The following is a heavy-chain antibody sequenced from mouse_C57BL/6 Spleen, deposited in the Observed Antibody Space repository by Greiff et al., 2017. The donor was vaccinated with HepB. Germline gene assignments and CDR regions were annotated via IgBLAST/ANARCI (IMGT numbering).Heavy chain of an antibody. Sequence: QVQLQQPGAELVKPGASVKLSCKASGYTFTSYWMHWVKQRPGQGLEWIGMIHPNSGSTNYNEKFKSKATLTVDKPSSTAYMQLSSLTSEDSAVYYCARSVYYGYEYAMDYWGQGTSVTVSS. CDR3: ARSVYYGYEYAMDY. V-gene: IGHV1-64*01. CDR1: GYTFTSYW. J-gene: IGHJ4*01. CDR2: IHPNSGST. D-gene: IGHD2-2*01.